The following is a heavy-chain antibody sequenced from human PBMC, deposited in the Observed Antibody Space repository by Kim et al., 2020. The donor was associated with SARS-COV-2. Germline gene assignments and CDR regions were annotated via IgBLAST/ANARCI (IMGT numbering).Heavy chain of an antibody. Sequence: GGSLRLSCAASGFTFSSYAMSWVRQAPGKGLEWVAAISGSGGSTYYADSVKGRFTISRDNSKNTLYLQMNSLRAEDTAVYYCARSGAYYDSSGYYYSYYFDYWGQGTLVTVSS. D-gene: IGHD3-22*01. CDR2: ISGSGGST. CDR3: ARSGAYYDSSGYYYSYYFDY. J-gene: IGHJ4*02. CDR1: GFTFSSYA. V-gene: IGHV3-23*01.